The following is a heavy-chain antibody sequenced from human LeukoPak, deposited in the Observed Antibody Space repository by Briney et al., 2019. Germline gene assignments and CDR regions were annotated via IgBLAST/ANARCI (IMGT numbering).Heavy chain of an antibody. CDR2: INSDGSST. CDR1: GFTFSSYE. Sequence: GGSLRLSCAASGFTFSSYEMNWVRQAPGKGPVWVSRINSDGSSTRYADSVKGRFTISRDNAKDTVYLQMNSLRAEDTTVYYCVRGYYYGMDVWGQGTTVTVSS. J-gene: IGHJ6*02. CDR3: VRGYYYGMDV. V-gene: IGHV3-74*01.